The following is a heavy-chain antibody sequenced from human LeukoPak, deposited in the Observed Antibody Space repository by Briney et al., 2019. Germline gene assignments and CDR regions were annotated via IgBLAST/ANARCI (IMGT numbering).Heavy chain of an antibody. J-gene: IGHJ4*02. CDR3: ARGMRDFWSGYYEVDY. CDR1: GFTFSGYR. D-gene: IGHD3-3*01. CDR2: ISYDGSNK. V-gene: IGHV3-30*01. Sequence: GGSLRLSCAASGFTFSGYRVTWVRQAPGKGLEWVAVISYDGSNKYYADSVKGRFTISRDNSKNTLYLQMNSLRAEDTAVYYCARGMRDFWSGYYEVDYWGQGTLVTVSS.